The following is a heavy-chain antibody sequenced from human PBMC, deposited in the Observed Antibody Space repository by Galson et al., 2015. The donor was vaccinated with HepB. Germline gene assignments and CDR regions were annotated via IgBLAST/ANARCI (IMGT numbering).Heavy chain of an antibody. V-gene: IGHV2-5*02. J-gene: IGHJ5*02. CDR3: AHQDALNSRTNTWFDP. CDR1: GFSLRTTGVG. Sequence: PALVKPTQTLTLTCTFSGFSLRTTGVGVAWLRQPPGKAPEWLSLIFWDDDKRYSPSLKSRLTITKDTSKNQVVLTMTNMDPVDTATYYCAHQDALNSRTNTWFDPWGQGTLVTVSS. CDR2: IFWDDDK. D-gene: IGHD6-13*01.